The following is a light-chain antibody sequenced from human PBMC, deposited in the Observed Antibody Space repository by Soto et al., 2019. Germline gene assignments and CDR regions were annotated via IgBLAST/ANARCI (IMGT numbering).Light chain of an antibody. CDR2: DAS. CDR1: QSVRSY. V-gene: IGKV3-11*01. J-gene: IGKJ5*01. Sequence: DIVLAQSPATLSLSPGERVTLTCRASQSVRSYLAWYQQRPGQAPRLLIYDASNRATGIPARFSGSGSGTDFTLTISILEPEDFAVYYCQQRANWPATFGQGTRLEIK. CDR3: QQRANWPAT.